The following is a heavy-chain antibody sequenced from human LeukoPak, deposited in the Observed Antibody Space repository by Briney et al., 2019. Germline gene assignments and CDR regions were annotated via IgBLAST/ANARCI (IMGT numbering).Heavy chain of an antibody. J-gene: IGHJ4*02. CDR3: ARGRGTTVTIFDY. D-gene: IGHD4-17*01. V-gene: IGHV4-59*01. CDR1: GGSITTYY. Sequence: PSETLSLTCTVSGGSITTYYWNWIRQPPGKYLEWIGHIYNDGSANYNPSLKSRVTISADTSKNQFSLKLNSVTAADTAVYYCARGRGTTVTIFDYWGRGTLVTVSS. CDR2: IYNDGSA.